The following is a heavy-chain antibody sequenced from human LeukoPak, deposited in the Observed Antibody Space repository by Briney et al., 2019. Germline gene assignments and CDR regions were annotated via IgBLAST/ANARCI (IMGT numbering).Heavy chain of an antibody. CDR2: ISGSGGST. J-gene: IGHJ4*02. D-gene: IGHD2-15*01. V-gene: IGHV3-23*01. Sequence: PGGSLRLSCAASGFTFSSYAMSWVRQAPGKGLEWVSAISGSGGSTYYADSVKGRFTISRDNSKNTLYLQMNSLRAEDTAVYYCAIDNRPKDIVVVVAARDWGQGTLVTVSS. CDR1: GFTFSSYA. CDR3: AIDNRPKDIVVVVAARD.